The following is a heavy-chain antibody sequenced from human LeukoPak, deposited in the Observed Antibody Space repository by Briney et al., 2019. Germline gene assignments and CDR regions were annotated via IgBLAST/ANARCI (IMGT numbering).Heavy chain of an antibody. Sequence: SQTLSLTCTVSGGSISSGSYYWSWLRQPAGKGLEWIGRTYISGSTNYNPSLKNRVTISVDTPKNQFSLKLNSVTAADTAVYYCARDMSGSSSLGSNIDYWGQGTLVTVSS. D-gene: IGHD1-26*01. CDR3: ARDMSGSSSLGSNIDY. CDR2: TYISGST. CDR1: GGSISSGSYY. J-gene: IGHJ4*02. V-gene: IGHV4-61*02.